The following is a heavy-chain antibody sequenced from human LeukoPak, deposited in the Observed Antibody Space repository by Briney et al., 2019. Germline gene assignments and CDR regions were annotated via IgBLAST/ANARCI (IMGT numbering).Heavy chain of an antibody. D-gene: IGHD3-22*01. V-gene: IGHV3-23*01. CDR3: AKDLVYYYDSSGSPNY. Sequence: GGSLRLSCAASGFTFSSYGMSWVRQAPGKGLEWVSAISGSGSSTYYADSVKGRFTISRDNSKNTLYLQMNSLRAEDTAVYYCAKDLVYYYDSSGSPNYWGQGTLVTVSS. CDR2: ISGSGSST. J-gene: IGHJ4*02. CDR1: GFTFSSYG.